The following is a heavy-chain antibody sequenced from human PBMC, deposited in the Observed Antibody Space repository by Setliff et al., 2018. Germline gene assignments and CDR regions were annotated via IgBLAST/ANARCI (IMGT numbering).Heavy chain of an antibody. V-gene: IGHV3-9*01. D-gene: IGHD6-19*01. CDR3: VKEDSDASGWYAGFSG. CDR1: GFTFDDYA. Sequence: GGSLRLSCAASGFTFDDYAMHWVRQVPEKGLEWVSGISWNSDTIAYADSVKGRFTISRDNAKNSLYLQMNSLRPEDTAFYFCVKEDSDASGWYAGFSGWGQGTLVTVSS. CDR2: ISWNSDTI. J-gene: IGHJ4*02.